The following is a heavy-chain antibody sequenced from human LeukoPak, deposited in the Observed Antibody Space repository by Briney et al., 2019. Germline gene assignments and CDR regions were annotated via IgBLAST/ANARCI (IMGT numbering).Heavy chain of an antibody. CDR1: GFTVSSNY. CDR3: ARESGSGWYATFDY. V-gene: IGHV3-66*01. CDR2: IYSGGST. J-gene: IGHJ4*02. D-gene: IGHD6-19*01. Sequence: GGSLRLSCAASGFTVSSNYMSWVRQAPGKGLEWVSVIYSGGSTYYADSVKGRFTISRDNSKNTLYLQMNSLRAEDTAVYYCARESGSGWYATFDYWGQGTLVTVSS.